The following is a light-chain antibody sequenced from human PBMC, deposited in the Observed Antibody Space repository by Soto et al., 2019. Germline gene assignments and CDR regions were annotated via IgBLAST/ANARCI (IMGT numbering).Light chain of an antibody. CDR1: SSDVGGYNY. CDR2: EVS. J-gene: IGLJ2*01. Sequence: QSALTQPPSASGSPGQSVTISCTGTSSDVGGYNYVSWYQQHTGKAPKLMIYEVSKRPSGVPDRFSGSKSGNTASLTGSGLQAEDEADYYCSSYAGSNNVVFGGGTKLTVL. CDR3: SSYAGSNNVV. V-gene: IGLV2-8*01.